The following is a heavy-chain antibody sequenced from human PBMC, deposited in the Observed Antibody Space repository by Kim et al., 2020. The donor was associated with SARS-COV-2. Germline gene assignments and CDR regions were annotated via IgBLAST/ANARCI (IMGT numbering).Heavy chain of an antibody. CDR3: AREWATVTTLFDP. Sequence: YVDSVKGRFTISRDNAKNSLYLQMNSLRAEDTAVYYCAREWATVTTLFDPWGQGTLVTVSS. J-gene: IGHJ5*02. V-gene: IGHV3-7*01. D-gene: IGHD4-17*01.